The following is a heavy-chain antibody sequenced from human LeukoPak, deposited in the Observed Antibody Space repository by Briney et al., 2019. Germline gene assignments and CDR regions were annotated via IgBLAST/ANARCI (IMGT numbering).Heavy chain of an antibody. Sequence: GRSLRLSCAASGFTFSDYYMSWIRQAPGKGLEWVSYISSSGSTIYYADSVKGRFTISRDNAKNSLYLQMNSLRAEDTAVYYCARRSYGRIAVAGHFDYWGQGTLVTVSS. D-gene: IGHD6-19*01. J-gene: IGHJ4*02. CDR1: GFTFSDYY. V-gene: IGHV3-11*01. CDR2: ISSSGSTI. CDR3: ARRSYGRIAVAGHFDY.